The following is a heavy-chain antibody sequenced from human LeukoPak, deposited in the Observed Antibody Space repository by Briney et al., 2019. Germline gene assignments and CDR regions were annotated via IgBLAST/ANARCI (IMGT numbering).Heavy chain of an antibody. CDR3: ASSSYYDFWSGYYTGEGGYYYYMDV. D-gene: IGHD3-3*01. Sequence: ASVKVSCKASGYTFTSYYMHWVRQAPGQGLEWMGIINPSGGSTSYAQKFQGRVTMTRDTSTSTVYMELSSLRSEDTAVYYCASSSYYDFWSGYYTGEGGYYYYMDVWGKGTTVTVSS. J-gene: IGHJ6*03. CDR2: INPSGGST. CDR1: GYTFTSYY. V-gene: IGHV1-46*01.